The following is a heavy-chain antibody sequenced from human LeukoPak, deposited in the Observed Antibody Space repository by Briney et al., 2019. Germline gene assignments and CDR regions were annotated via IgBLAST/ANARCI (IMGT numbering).Heavy chain of an antibody. CDR2: ISSDGSVT. CDR3: VRGSLRLPRSTPDY. D-gene: IGHD2-21*02. J-gene: IGHJ4*02. CDR1: GFSFSNYW. V-gene: IGHV3-74*03. Sequence: PGGSLRLSCAVSGFSFSNYWMHWVRQDPGKGLVWVSYISSDGSVTKYAASVKGRFTISRDNAVNTLYLQMNSLRVGDTAVYYCVRGSLRLPRSTPDYWGQGTLVTVSS.